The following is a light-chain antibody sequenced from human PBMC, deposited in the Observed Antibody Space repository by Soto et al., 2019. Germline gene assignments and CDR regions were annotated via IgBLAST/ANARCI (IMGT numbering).Light chain of an antibody. CDR1: KGSVTSVGTTT. CDR3: MQGTHWPLS. Sequence: DVVMTQSPLPFPVSLESRPPISCGPGKGSVTSVGTTTLNWFQQRPGQSPRRLIYKVSNRDSGVPDRFSGSGSGTDFTLKISRVEAEDVGVYYCMQGTHWPLSFGQGTKVEIK. V-gene: IGKV2-30*01. CDR2: KVS. J-gene: IGKJ1*01.